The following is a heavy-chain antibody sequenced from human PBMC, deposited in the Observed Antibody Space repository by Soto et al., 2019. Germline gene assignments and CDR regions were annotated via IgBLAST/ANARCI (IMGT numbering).Heavy chain of an antibody. J-gene: IGHJ4*02. Sequence: QVQLQESGPGLVKPSETLSLTCTVSGGSVSSGSYYWSWIRQPPGKGLEWIGYIYYSGSTNYNPSLKSRVTISVYTSKNQFSLKLSSVTAADTAVYYCARTLLWFGELWDYWGQGTLVTVSS. D-gene: IGHD3-10*01. CDR1: GGSVSSGSYY. CDR3: ARTLLWFGELWDY. V-gene: IGHV4-61*01. CDR2: IYYSGST.